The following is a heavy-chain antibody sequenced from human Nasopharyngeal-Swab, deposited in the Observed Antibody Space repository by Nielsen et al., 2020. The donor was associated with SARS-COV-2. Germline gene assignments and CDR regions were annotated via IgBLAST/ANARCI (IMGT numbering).Heavy chain of an antibody. Sequence: WVRQAPGQRLEWIGWIVVGSGNTNYAQKFQERVTMTRDMSTSTAYMELSSLRSEDTAVYYCAARGGVILPFDYWGQGTLVTVSS. D-gene: IGHD3-16*01. J-gene: IGHJ4*02. CDR2: IVVGSGNT. V-gene: IGHV1-58*01. CDR3: AARGGVILPFDY.